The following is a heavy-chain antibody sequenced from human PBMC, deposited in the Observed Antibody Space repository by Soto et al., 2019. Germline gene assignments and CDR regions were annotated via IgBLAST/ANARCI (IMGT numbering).Heavy chain of an antibody. Sequence: ASVKVSCKASGYTFTSYAISWVRQAPGQGLEWMGGIIPIFGTANYAQKFQGRVTITADESTSTAYMELSSLRSEDTAVYYCARLPGSGSNKRSDYWGQGTLVTVSS. J-gene: IGHJ4*02. CDR1: GYTFTSYA. CDR3: ARLPGSGSNKRSDY. CDR2: IIPIFGTA. V-gene: IGHV1-69*13. D-gene: IGHD3-10*01.